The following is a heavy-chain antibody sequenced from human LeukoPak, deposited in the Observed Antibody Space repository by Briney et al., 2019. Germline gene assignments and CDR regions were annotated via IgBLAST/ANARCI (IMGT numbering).Heavy chain of an antibody. V-gene: IGHV4-38-2*01. D-gene: IGHD6-13*01. CDR2: IYHSGST. J-gene: IGHJ4*03. CDR3: ARHSGMAAGDY. CDR1: GYPISSGYY. Sequence: SETLSLTCAVSGYPISSGYYWDWIRQPPGQGLEWIGTIYHSGSTYYNPSLKSRVTISVDTSKNQFSLKLSSVTAADTAVYYCARHSGMAAGDYWGQGTTVTVSS.